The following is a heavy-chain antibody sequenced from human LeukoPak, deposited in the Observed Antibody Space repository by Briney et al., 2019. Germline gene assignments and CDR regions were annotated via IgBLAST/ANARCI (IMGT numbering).Heavy chain of an antibody. CDR3: ARQAVARPFDL. Sequence: PSETLSLTCTVSGGSISSSSYYWGWIRQPPGKGLEWIGSVYYSGYTYYNPSLKSRVTISVDTSNDQFSLKLSSVTAADTAVYYCARQAVARPFDLWGQGTMVAVSS. CDR1: GGSISSSSYY. CDR2: VYYSGYT. V-gene: IGHV4-39*01. J-gene: IGHJ3*01.